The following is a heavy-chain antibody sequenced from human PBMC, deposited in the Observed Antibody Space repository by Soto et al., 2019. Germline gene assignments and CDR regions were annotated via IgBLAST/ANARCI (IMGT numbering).Heavy chain of an antibody. J-gene: IGHJ6*02. V-gene: IGHV4-31*03. Sequence: SETLSLTCTVSGGSISSGGYYWSWIRQHPGKGLEWIGYIYYSGSTYYNPSLKSRVTISVDTSKNQFSLKLSSVTAADTAVYYCARGSSSWLVGGMDVWGPGTTVTVSS. CDR2: IYYSGST. CDR3: ARGSSSWLVGGMDV. CDR1: GGSISSGGYY. D-gene: IGHD6-13*01.